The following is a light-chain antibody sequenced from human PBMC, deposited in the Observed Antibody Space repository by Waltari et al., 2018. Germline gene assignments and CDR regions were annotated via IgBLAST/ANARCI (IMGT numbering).Light chain of an antibody. CDR3: CSFAAGDAYV. CDR2: DVT. Sequence: QSALTQPRSVSGSPGQSVAIPCPGTSSDVGGYNYVSWYQQHPGKAPKPMFYDVTGRPSGVPDRFSGSKSGTTASLTVSGLQAEDEADYYCCSFAAGDAYVFGTGTKVTVL. CDR1: SSDVGGYNY. V-gene: IGLV2-11*01. J-gene: IGLJ1*01.